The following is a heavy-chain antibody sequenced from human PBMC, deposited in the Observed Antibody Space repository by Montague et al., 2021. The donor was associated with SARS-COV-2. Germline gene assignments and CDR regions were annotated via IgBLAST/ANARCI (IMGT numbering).Heavy chain of an antibody. CDR1: GFTFSSYG. D-gene: IGHD2-15*01. CDR2: IWYDGSNK. CDR3: ARILSYYYGMDV. J-gene: IGHJ6*02. V-gene: IGHV3-33*01. Sequence: SLRLSCAASGFTFSSYGMHWVRQAPGKGLEWVAVIWYDGSNKYYADSVKGRFTISRDNSKNTLYLQMNSLRAEDTAVYYCARILSYYYGMDVCGQGTTVTVSS.